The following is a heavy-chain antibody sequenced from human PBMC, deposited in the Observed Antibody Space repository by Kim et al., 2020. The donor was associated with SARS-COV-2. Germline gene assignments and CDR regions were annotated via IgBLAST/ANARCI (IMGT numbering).Heavy chain of an antibody. D-gene: IGHD3-10*01. Sequence: VKGRFTISRDNSKNTLYLQMNSLRAEDTAVYYCAKGRKNGSGSYPQYFQHWGQGTLVTVSS. J-gene: IGHJ1*01. CDR3: AKGRKNGSGSYPQYFQH. V-gene: IGHV3-23*01.